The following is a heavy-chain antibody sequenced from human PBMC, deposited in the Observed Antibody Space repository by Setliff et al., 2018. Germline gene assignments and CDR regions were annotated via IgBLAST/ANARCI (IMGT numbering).Heavy chain of an antibody. J-gene: IGHJ3*02. CDR1: GGSFDTYY. D-gene: IGHD1-1*01. Sequence: SETLSLTCNVYGGSFDTYYWSWIRQPPGKGLEWFGEINHSGSGDYNPSFKGRVTISVDTSKKQFSLTLTSVTAADTALYYCRQAVVGRDVFDIWGQGTVVTFSS. CDR2: INHSGSG. V-gene: IGHV4-34*01. CDR3: RQAVVGRDVFDI.